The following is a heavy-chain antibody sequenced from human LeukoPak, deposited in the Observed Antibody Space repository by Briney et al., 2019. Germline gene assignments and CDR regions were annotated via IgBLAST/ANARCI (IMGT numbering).Heavy chain of an antibody. J-gene: IGHJ4*02. CDR2: IRYDGSNK. Sequence: GGSLRLSCAASGFTFSSYGMHWARQAPGKGLEGVAFIRYDGSNKYYADSVKGRFTISRDNSKNTLYLQMSSLRAEDTAVYYCAKTPRDHYDFWSGYYTTESIDWGQGTLVTVSS. D-gene: IGHD3-3*01. CDR1: GFTFSSYG. V-gene: IGHV3-30*02. CDR3: AKTPRDHYDFWSGYYTTESID.